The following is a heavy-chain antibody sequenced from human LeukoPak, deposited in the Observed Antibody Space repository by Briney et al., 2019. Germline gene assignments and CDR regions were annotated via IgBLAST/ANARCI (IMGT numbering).Heavy chain of an antibody. V-gene: IGHV1-69*05. CDR2: IIPIFGTA. CDR3: ARDGEYSGSYYVDY. J-gene: IGHJ4*02. CDR1: GGTFSSYA. D-gene: IGHD1-26*01. Sequence: ASVKVSCKASGGTFSSYAISWVRQAPGQGLEWMGRIIPIFGTANYAQKFQGRVTITTDESTSTAYMEPSSLRSEDTAVYYCARDGEYSGSYYVDYWGQGTLVTVSS.